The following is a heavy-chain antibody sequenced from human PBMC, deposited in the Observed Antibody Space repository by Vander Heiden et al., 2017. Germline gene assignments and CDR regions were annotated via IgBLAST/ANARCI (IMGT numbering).Heavy chain of an antibody. V-gene: IGHV3-33*01. J-gene: IGHJ3*02. CDR2: IWYDGSNK. CDR3: ARAGGYGSGTYAHI. D-gene: IGHD3-10*01. CDR1: GFSFSSYG. Sequence: GFSFSSYGMQWVRQALGEGLEWVAVIWYDGSNKDYAQSAKGRFTISRDNSKNTLYLQMNSLRAEDTAVYYCARAGGYGSGTYAHIWGQGTMVTVS.